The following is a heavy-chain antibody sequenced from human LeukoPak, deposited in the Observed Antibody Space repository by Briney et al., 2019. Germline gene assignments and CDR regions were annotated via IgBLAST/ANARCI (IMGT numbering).Heavy chain of an antibody. Sequence: ASVKVSCKASRYTFTGYYMHWVRQAPGQGLEWMGWINPNSGGTNYAQKFQGRVTMTRDTSISTAYMELSRLRSDDTAVYYCATVVPAAFGHAFDIWGQGTMVTVSS. CDR1: RYTFTGYY. V-gene: IGHV1-2*02. D-gene: IGHD2-2*01. CDR2: INPNSGGT. CDR3: ATVVPAAFGHAFDI. J-gene: IGHJ3*02.